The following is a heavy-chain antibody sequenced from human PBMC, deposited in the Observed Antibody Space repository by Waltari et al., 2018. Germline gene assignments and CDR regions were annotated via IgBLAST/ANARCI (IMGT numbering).Heavy chain of an antibody. CDR2: IIPIFGTA. CDR1: GGTFSSYA. Sequence: QVQLVPSGAEVKKPGSSVEVSCKASGGTFSSYAISWVRPAPGQGLEWMGGIIPIFGTANYAQKFQGRVTITTDESTSTAYMELSSLRSEDTAVYYCAVVVVVAATKPFYDYWGQGTLVTVSS. J-gene: IGHJ4*02. CDR3: AVVVVVAATKPFYDY. V-gene: IGHV1-69*05. D-gene: IGHD2-15*01.